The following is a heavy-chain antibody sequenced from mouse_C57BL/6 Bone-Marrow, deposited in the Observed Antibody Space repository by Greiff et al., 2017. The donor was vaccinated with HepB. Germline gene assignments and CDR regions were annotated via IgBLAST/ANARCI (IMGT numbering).Heavy chain of an antibody. Sequence: QVQLQQSGAELVRPGASVTLSCKASGYTFTDYEMHWVKQTPVHGLEWIGAIDPETGGTAYNQKFKGKAILTADKSSSTAYMELRSLTSEDSAVYYCTRERKLLRLHMDYWGQGTAVTVSS. CDR3: TRERKLLRLHMDY. CDR1: GYTFTDYE. D-gene: IGHD1-2*01. CDR2: IDPETGGT. J-gene: IGHJ4*01. V-gene: IGHV1-15*01.